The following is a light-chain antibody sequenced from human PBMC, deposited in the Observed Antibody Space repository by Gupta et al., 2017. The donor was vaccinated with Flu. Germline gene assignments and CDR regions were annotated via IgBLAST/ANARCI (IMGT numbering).Light chain of an antibody. J-gene: IGLJ1*01. Sequence: FVLTQSSSVSESPGKTVIISCTRSSGSIASSSVQWYQQRPGSPPTSVIYANDQRDSGAPDRFSGSIDSSSNSASLTISGRRTEDAADYYCQSYDRNNRYVFGPGTNVAVL. CDR2: AND. CDR1: SGSIASSS. V-gene: IGLV6-57*04. CDR3: QSYDRNNRYV.